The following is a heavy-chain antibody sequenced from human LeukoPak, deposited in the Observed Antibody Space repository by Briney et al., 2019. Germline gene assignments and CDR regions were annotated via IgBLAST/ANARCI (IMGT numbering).Heavy chain of an antibody. J-gene: IGHJ3*02. V-gene: IGHV1-2*02. D-gene: IGHD6-13*01. CDR2: INPNSGGT. Sequence: ASVKVSCKASGYTFTGYYMHWVRQAPGQGLEWMGWINPNSGGTNYAQKFQGRVTMTRDTSISTAYMELSRLRSDDTAVYYCARDASPLGSSSWFPDAFDIWGQGTTVTVSS. CDR1: GYTFTGYY. CDR3: ARDASPLGSSSWFPDAFDI.